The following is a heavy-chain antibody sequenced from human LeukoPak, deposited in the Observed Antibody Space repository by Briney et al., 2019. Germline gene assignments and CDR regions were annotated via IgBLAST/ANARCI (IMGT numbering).Heavy chain of an antibody. D-gene: IGHD2-21*02. J-gene: IGHJ4*02. Sequence: SQTLSLTCTVSGGSISSGSYYWSWIRQPAGKGLEWIGRIYTSGSTNYNPSLKSRVTISVDTSKNQFSLKLSSVTAADTAVYYCARVSCGGDCYQKRGVHYFDYWGQGTLVTVSS. CDR3: ARVSCGGDCYQKRGVHYFDY. V-gene: IGHV4-61*02. CDR1: GGSISSGSYY. CDR2: IYTSGST.